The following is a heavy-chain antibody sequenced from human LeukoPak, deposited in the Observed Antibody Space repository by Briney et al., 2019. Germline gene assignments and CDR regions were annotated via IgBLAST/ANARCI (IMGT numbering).Heavy chain of an antibody. CDR1: GGSISSYY. Sequence: PSETLSLTCTVSGGSISSYYWSWIRQPPGEGLEWIGYIYYSGSTNYNPSLKSRVTISVDTSKNQFSLKLSSVTAADTAVYYRARGIVGAIHYFDYWGQGTLVTVSS. CDR3: ARGIVGAIHYFDY. J-gene: IGHJ4*02. D-gene: IGHD1-26*01. V-gene: IGHV4-59*01. CDR2: IYYSGST.